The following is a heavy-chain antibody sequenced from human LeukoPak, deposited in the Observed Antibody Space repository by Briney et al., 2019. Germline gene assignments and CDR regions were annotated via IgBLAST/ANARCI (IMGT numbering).Heavy chain of an antibody. V-gene: IGHV3-21*01. CDR1: GFTFSSYS. CDR3: ARAPEEWELLPHGHFDY. Sequence: GGSLRLSCAASGFTFSSYSMNWVRQAPGKGLEWVSSISSSSSYIYYADSVKGRFTISRDNAKNSLYLQMNSLRAEDTAVYYCARAPEEWELLPHGHFDYWGQRTLVTVSS. D-gene: IGHD1-26*01. J-gene: IGHJ4*02. CDR2: ISSSSSYI.